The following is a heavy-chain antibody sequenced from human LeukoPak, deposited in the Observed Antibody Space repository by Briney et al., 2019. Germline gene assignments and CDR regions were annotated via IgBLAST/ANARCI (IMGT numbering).Heavy chain of an antibody. J-gene: IGHJ4*02. CDR3: ARDRRGGGAYYFDY. CDR2: IYYSGST. Sequence: SETLSLTCTVSGGSISSSSYYWGWIRQPPGKGLEWIGSIYYSGSTYYNPSLKSRVTISVDTSKNQFSLKLSSVTAADTAVYYCARDRRGGGAYYFDYWGQGTLVTVSS. D-gene: IGHD3-16*01. CDR1: GGSISSSSYY. V-gene: IGHV4-39*07.